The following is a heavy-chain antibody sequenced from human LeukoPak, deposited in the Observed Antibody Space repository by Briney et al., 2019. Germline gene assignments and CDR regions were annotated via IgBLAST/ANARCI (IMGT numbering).Heavy chain of an antibody. J-gene: IGHJ5*02. V-gene: IGHV3-7*01. CDR1: GFTFSSYA. CDR3: ARDSMVRGVPRLGWFDP. Sequence: GGSLRLSCAASGFTFSSYAMHWVRQAPGKGLEWVANIKQDGSEKYYVDSVKGRFTISRGNAKNSLYLQMNSLRAEDTAVYYCARDSMVRGVPRLGWFDPWGQGTLVTVSS. CDR2: IKQDGSEK. D-gene: IGHD3-10*01.